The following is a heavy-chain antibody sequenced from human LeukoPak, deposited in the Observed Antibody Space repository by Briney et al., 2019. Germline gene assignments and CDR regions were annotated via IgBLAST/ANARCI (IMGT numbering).Heavy chain of an antibody. J-gene: IGHJ4*02. CDR1: GFTFSNYV. CDR3: ARDNDWAFHY. D-gene: IGHD3-9*01. CDR2: INHNGEMI. V-gene: IGHV3-48*02. Sequence: GGSLRLSCAASGFTFSNYVMSWVRQAPGKGMEWVSYINHNGEMIFYPDFVKGRFTISRDNAKNSLYLQMNSLRDEDTAVYYCARDNDWAFHYWGQGTLVTVSS.